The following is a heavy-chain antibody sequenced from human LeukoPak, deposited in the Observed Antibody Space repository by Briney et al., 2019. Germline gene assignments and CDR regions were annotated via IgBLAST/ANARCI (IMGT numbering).Heavy chain of an antibody. J-gene: IGHJ3*02. Sequence: SETLSLTCTVSGGSISSGGYYWSWIRQPPGKGLEWIGYIYHSGSTYYNPSLKSRVTISVDRSKNQFSLKLSSVTAADTAVYYCARAGKRFLEWFDAFDTWGQGTMVTVSS. CDR2: IYHSGST. V-gene: IGHV4-30-2*01. D-gene: IGHD3-3*01. CDR3: ARAGKRFLEWFDAFDT. CDR1: GGSISSGGYY.